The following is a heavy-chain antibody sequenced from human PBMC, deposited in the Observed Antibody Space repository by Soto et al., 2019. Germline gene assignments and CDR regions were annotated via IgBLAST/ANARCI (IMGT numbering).Heavy chain of an antibody. CDR1: GFTFSSYG. J-gene: IGHJ6*02. Sequence: GGSLRLSCAASGFTFSSYGMHWVRQAPGKGLEWVAVIWYDGSNKYYADSVKGRFTISRDNSKNTPYLQMNSLRAEDTAVYYCARDGILWFGESRYYYGMDAWGQGTTVTVSS. CDR3: ARDGILWFGESRYYYGMDA. CDR2: IWYDGSNK. V-gene: IGHV3-33*01. D-gene: IGHD3-10*01.